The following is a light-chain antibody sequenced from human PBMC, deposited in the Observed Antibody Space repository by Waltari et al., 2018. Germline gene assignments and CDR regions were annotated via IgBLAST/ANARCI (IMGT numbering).Light chain of an antibody. CDR3: QHYGYSPFT. Sequence: ELVLTQSPGTLSLSPGEIATLSCRASQSVDSNYLAGYQQKPGQAPRLLTDGTSNRATGISDRFSGSGSGTDFPLTISSLEPEDFALYYCQHYGYSPFTFGPATRVGVK. V-gene: IGKV3-20*01. J-gene: IGKJ3*01. CDR1: QSVDSNY. CDR2: GTS.